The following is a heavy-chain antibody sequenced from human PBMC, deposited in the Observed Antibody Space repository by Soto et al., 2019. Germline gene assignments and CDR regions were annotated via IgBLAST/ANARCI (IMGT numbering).Heavy chain of an antibody. J-gene: IGHJ5*02. V-gene: IGHV4-34*01. Sequence: QVQLQQWGAGLLKPSETLSLTCAVYGGSFSGYYWSWIRQPPGKGLEWIGEINHSGSTNYNPSLKSRVTISVDTSKNQFSLKLSSVTAADTAVYYCARGSCRSSSPNWFDPWGQGTLVTVSS. D-gene: IGHD6-6*01. CDR1: GGSFSGYY. CDR3: ARGSCRSSSPNWFDP. CDR2: INHSGST.